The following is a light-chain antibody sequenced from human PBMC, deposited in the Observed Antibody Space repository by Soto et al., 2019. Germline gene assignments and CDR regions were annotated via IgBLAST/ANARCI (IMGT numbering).Light chain of an antibody. Sequence: DIQMTQSTSSLSASLGDRVTITCRESQSISSYLNWYQQKPGKAHELLRCDASNLEQGVPSRFSGSGSGTDSTLTISSLQPEDVATYFCQQYDNFPPITFGQGTRLEIK. CDR3: QQYDNFPPIT. V-gene: IGKV1-33*01. CDR2: DAS. J-gene: IGKJ5*01. CDR1: QSISSY.